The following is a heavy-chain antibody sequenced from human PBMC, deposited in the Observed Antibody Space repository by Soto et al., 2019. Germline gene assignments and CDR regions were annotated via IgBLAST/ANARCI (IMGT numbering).Heavy chain of an antibody. V-gene: IGHV4-59*08. J-gene: IGHJ6*03. Sequence: SETLSLTCTVSGGSISSYYWSWIRQPPGKGLEWIGYIYYSGSTNYNPSLKSRVTISVDTSKNQFSLKLRSVTAADTAVYYCARHVGYDVWSVQNYDLDVWGKGTTVTVSS. CDR2: IYYSGST. CDR3: ARHVGYDVWSVQNYDLDV. D-gene: IGHD3-3*01. CDR1: GGSISSYY.